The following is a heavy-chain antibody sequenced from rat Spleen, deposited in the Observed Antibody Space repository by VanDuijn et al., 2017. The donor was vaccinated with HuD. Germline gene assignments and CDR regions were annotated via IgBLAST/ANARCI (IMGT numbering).Heavy chain of an antibody. CDR2: IWGDGST. J-gene: IGHJ4*01. CDR1: GFSLTSYG. V-gene: IGHV2-15*01. Sequence: QVQLKESGPGLVQPSQTLSLTCTVSGFSLTSYGVSWVRQPPGKGLEWMGGIWGDGSTNYNSALKSRVSISRDTSKSQVFLKRNSLQTDDTAIYFCTRGVSSYSYVMDAWGQGASVTVSS. CDR3: TRGVSSYSYVMDA. D-gene: IGHD1-8*01.